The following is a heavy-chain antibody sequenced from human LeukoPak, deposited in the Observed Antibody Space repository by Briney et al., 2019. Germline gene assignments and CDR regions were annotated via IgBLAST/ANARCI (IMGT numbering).Heavy chain of an antibody. CDR2: ISAYNGNT. V-gene: IGHV1-18*01. CDR1: GYTFTSYG. Sequence: ASVKVSCKASGYTFTSYGISWVRQAPGQGLEWMGWISAYNGNTNYAQKLQGRVTMTTDTSTSTAYMEPRSLRSDDTAVYYCARGAGYDFWSGYEGYYYYMDVWGKGTTVTVSS. D-gene: IGHD3-3*01. J-gene: IGHJ6*03. CDR3: ARGAGYDFWSGYEGYYYYMDV.